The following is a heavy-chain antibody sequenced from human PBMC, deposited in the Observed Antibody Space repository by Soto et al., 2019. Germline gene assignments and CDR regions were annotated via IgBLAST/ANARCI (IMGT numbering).Heavy chain of an antibody. V-gene: IGHV3-23*01. CDR2: ISGSGGST. D-gene: IGHD3-9*01. J-gene: IGHJ4*02. Sequence: PGGSLSLSCAASGFPFSSYAMSWVRQAPGKGLEWVSGISGSGGSTYYADSVKGRSTISRDNSKNTLYFQMNSLRAEDTAVYYCAGLTGKLEYWGPGTLVTVSS. CDR3: AGLTGKLEY. CDR1: GFPFSSYA.